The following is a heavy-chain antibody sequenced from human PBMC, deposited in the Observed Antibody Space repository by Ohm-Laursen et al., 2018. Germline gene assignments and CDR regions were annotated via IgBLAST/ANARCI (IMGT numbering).Heavy chain of an antibody. V-gene: IGHV3-23*01. D-gene: IGHD3-22*01. Sequence: SLRLSCAASGFTFSSYAMSWVRQAPGKGLEWVSGISGSGGSTYSADSVKGRFTISRDNDEDTLYLQMNSLRAEDTAIYYCARHDSSDSPSHYYYYTMDVWGQGTTVTVSS. CDR2: ISGSGGST. CDR3: ARHDSSDSPSHYYYYTMDV. J-gene: IGHJ6*02. CDR1: GFTFSSYA.